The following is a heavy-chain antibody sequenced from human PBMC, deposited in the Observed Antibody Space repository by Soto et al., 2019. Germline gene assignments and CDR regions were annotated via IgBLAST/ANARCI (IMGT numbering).Heavy chain of an antibody. Sequence: SETLSLTCTVSGGSISSGGYYWSWIRQHPGKGLEWIGYIYYSGSTYYNPSLKSRVTISVDTSKNQFSLKLSSVTAADTAVYYCARISEVLVLRRATIDYRGQGTLVTVSS. J-gene: IGHJ4*02. D-gene: IGHD1-26*01. V-gene: IGHV4-31*03. CDR3: ARISEVLVLRRATIDY. CDR1: GGSISSGGYY. CDR2: IYYSGST.